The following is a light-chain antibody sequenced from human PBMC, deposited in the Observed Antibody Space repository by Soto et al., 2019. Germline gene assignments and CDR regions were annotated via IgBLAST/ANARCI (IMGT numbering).Light chain of an antibody. J-gene: IGKJ2*01. V-gene: IGKV1-39*01. CDR2: GAS. CDR3: QQTYSTHT. Sequence: DIQMTQSPSSLSASVGDRVTITCRASQGISNYLNWYQQKPGKAPNLLIYGASSLQSGVPSRFSGSGSGTDFTLTISSLQPEDFATYYCQQTYSTHTFGQGTKLEIK. CDR1: QGISNY.